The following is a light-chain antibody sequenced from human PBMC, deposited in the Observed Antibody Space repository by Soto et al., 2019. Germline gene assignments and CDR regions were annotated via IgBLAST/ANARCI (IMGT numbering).Light chain of an antibody. CDR2: AAS. CDR1: QPISNW. V-gene: IGKV1-12*01. Sequence: DIQVTQSPSSVSASVGDRVTITCRASQPISNWLAWYQQKPGKAPKLLIYAASSLQSDVPSRFRGSGSGTDFPLTISRLQPEDFATYSCQQAYSFPPLTFGGGTTVEIK. J-gene: IGKJ4*01. CDR3: QQAYSFPPLT.